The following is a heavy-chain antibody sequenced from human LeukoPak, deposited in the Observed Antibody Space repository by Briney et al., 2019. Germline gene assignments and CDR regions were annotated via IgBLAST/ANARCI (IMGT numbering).Heavy chain of an antibody. V-gene: IGHV4-4*07. J-gene: IGHJ4*02. CDR3: ARETDFDC. CDR2: ISTSGST. Sequence: TSETLSLTRTVSGASISSDYWGWIRHPAGKGLEWIGRISTSGSTNYNPSLQSRVTMSVDTSKNQFSLKLNSVTAADTAVYYCARETDFDCWGQGTLVTVSS. D-gene: IGHD2-21*02. CDR1: GASISSDY.